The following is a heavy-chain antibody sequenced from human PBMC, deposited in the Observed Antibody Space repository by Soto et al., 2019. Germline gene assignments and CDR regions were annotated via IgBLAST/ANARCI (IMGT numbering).Heavy chain of an antibody. V-gene: IGHV3-30*03. D-gene: IGHD3-16*01. CDR3: VRDLALMADY. Sequence: PGRSLRLSCVASGFNLNTYGIYWVRQAPGKGLQWVAQILYDGSKKHYADSVKGRFTITRDNSKNTVYLQMDSLRVDDTAMYYCVRDLALMADYCGQGTLVTVSS. CDR2: ILYDGSKK. J-gene: IGHJ4*02. CDR1: GFNLNTYG.